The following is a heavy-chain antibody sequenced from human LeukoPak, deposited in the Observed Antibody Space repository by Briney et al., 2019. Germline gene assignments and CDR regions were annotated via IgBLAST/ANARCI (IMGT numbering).Heavy chain of an antibody. V-gene: IGHV4-4*07. J-gene: IGHJ4*02. Sequence: SETLSLTSTVSGVSISVDSITGYYCGWIRESAVKGLEWFGHLYTSGSTDYNPSLKSRLIMSGDTSKNQYSLKVSSVTAADTAVYYCARLMAAAGTGFDYWGQGTLATVSS. CDR1: GVSISVDSITGYY. CDR2: LYTSGST. CDR3: ARLMAAAGTGFDY. D-gene: IGHD6-13*01.